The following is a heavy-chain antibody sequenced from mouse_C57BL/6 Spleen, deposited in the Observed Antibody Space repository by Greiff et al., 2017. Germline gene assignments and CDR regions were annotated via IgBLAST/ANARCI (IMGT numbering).Heavy chain of an antibody. J-gene: IGHJ1*03. V-gene: IGHV1-74*01. Sequence: QVQLQQPGAELVKPGASVKVSCKASGYTFTSYWMHWVKQRPGQGLEWIGRIHPSDSDTNYNQKFKGKATLTVDKSSSTAYMQLSSLTSEDSAVYYCALRGYYYGSSYWYFDVWGTGTTVTVSS. D-gene: IGHD1-1*01. CDR2: IHPSDSDT. CDR3: ALRGYYYGSSYWYFDV. CDR1: GYTFTSYW.